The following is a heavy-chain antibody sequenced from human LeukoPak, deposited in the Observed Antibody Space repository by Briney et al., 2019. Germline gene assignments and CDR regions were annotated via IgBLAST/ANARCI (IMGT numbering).Heavy chain of an antibody. Sequence: PGGSLRLSCAASGITFSSYNMNWVRQAPGKGLEWVSYISSSSNTIHYADSVKGRFTISRDNAKNSLYLQMNSLRAEDTAVYYCARAGYYDSSGYQDYWGQGTLVTVSS. J-gene: IGHJ4*02. CDR1: GITFSSYN. D-gene: IGHD3-22*01. CDR3: ARAGYYDSSGYQDY. CDR2: ISSSSNTI. V-gene: IGHV3-48*01.